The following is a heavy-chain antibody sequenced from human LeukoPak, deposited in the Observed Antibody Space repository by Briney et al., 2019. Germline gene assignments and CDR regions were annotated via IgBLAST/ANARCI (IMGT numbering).Heavy chain of an antibody. Sequence: SETLSLTCNVSGYSISRGYYWGWIRQPPGKGLEWIGYIYYSGSTYYNPSLKSRVTISIDTSKNQFSLKLSSVTAADTAVYYCARSYRYNWFDPWGQGTLVTVSS. V-gene: IGHV4-30-4*08. CDR1: GYSISRGYY. CDR2: IYYSGST. J-gene: IGHJ5*02. CDR3: ARSYRYNWFDP. D-gene: IGHD3-10*01.